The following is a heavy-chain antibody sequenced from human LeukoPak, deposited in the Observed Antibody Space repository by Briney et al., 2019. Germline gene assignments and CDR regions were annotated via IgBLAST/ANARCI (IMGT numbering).Heavy chain of an antibody. Sequence: GGSLRLSCAASGFTFSSYGMHWVRQAPGKGLEWVAFIRYDGSNKYYAAFVKGRFSISRDNSKNTVYLQMSSLRAEDTAIYYCARELREHGVFDIWGQGTMVTVSS. V-gene: IGHV3-30*02. CDR3: ARELREHGVFDI. J-gene: IGHJ3*02. D-gene: IGHD1-26*01. CDR2: IRYDGSNK. CDR1: GFTFSSYG.